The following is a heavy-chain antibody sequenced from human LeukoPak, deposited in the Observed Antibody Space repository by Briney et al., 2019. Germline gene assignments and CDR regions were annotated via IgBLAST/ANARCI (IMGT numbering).Heavy chain of an antibody. CDR1: GGTFSRFA. CDR2: IIPIFGPA. CDR3: AKSTYYYGSGEGSNYWYFDL. D-gene: IGHD3-10*01. Sequence: SVKVSCKTSGGTFSRFAIGWVRQAPGQGLEWMGGIIPIFGPANYAQKFQGRVTITADESTSTAYMELSSLRSEDTALYYCAKSTYYYGSGEGSNYWYFDLWGRGTLVTVST. V-gene: IGHV1-69*13. J-gene: IGHJ2*01.